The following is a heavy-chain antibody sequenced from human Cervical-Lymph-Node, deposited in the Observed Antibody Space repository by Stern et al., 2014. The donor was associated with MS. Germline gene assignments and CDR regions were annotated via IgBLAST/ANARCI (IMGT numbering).Heavy chain of an antibody. Sequence: VQLVESGGGLVQPGGSQRLSCVASGSTFSTSWMSWVRQAPGKGLEWVANIKRSETYYLDSVKGRFTISRDNAKSSLYLEMNSLRAEDTAVYYCTRFLQSGWSDLFDSWGRGTLVTVSS. CDR3: TRFLQSGWSDLFDS. V-gene: IGHV3-7*01. CDR2: IKRSET. J-gene: IGHJ5*01. CDR1: GSTFSTSW. D-gene: IGHD6-19*01.